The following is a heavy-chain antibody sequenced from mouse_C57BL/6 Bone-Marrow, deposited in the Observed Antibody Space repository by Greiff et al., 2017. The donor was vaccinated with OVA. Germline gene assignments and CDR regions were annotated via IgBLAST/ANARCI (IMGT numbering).Heavy chain of an antibody. CDR1: GYTFTSYT. V-gene: IGHV1-4*01. CDR3: ARLKLFITTVVAPPWFAY. Sequence: QVQLKQSGAELARPGASVKMSCKASGYTFTSYTMHWVKQRPGQGLEWIGYINPSSGYTKYNQKFKDKATLPADKSSSTAYMQLSSLTSEDSAVYYCARLKLFITTVVAPPWFAYWGQGTLVTVSA. D-gene: IGHD1-1*01. J-gene: IGHJ3*01. CDR2: INPSSGYT.